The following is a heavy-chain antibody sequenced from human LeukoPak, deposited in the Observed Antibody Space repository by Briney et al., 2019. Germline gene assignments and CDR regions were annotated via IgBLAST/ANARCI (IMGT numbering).Heavy chain of an antibody. CDR3: ARDSGSSDLWFGELLSNYYYYGMDV. CDR2: IYYSGST. J-gene: IGHJ6*02. Sequence: PSETLSLTCTVSGGSISSYYWSWIRQPPGKGLEWIGYIYYSGSTNYNPSLKSRVTISVDTSKNQFSLKLSSVTAADTAVYYCARDSGSSDLWFGELLSNYYYYGMDVWGQGTTVTVSS. CDR1: GGSISSYY. V-gene: IGHV4-59*01. D-gene: IGHD3-10*01.